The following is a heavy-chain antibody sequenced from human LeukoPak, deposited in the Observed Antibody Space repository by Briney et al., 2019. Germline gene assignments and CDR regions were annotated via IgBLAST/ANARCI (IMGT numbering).Heavy chain of an antibody. CDR1: GGSISSDY. CDR3: SRAPGQWLGTGMGV. D-gene: IGHD6-19*01. Sequence: SETLSLTCTVSGGSISSDYWNWIRQPPGKALEWIGYIYYSGNTNYNPSLESRVTISVDPSKTQFSLTLTSVTAADTAVYYCSRAPGQWLGTGMGVWGQGTTVTVSS. CDR2: IYYSGNT. J-gene: IGHJ6*02. V-gene: IGHV4-59*01.